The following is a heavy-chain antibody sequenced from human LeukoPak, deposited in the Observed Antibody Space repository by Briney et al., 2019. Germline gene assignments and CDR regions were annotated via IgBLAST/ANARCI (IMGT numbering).Heavy chain of an antibody. Sequence: KPGGSLRPSCAASGFTFSDYSMNWVRQAPGKGLEWVSSISRNSGYIYDADSVKGRFTISRDNAKNSLYLQMNSLRAEDTAVYYCARAASRSYYYFDYWGQEPWSPSPQ. D-gene: IGHD2-21*01. CDR3: ARAASRSYYYFDY. V-gene: IGHV3-21*01. CDR2: ISRNSGYI. J-gene: IGHJ4*01. CDR1: GFTFSDYS.